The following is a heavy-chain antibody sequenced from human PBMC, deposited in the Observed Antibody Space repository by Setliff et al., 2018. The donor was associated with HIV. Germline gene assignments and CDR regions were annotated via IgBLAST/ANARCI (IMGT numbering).Heavy chain of an antibody. CDR3: AREALSRDGYSYFDY. Sequence: GGSLRLSCAASGFTFWSHSMLWVRQAPGKGLQWVAYISRGGDSIFYEDSVKGRFTISRDNARNSLFLHMDSLTAEDTAVYYCAREALSRDGYSYFDYWGQGTLVTVSS. V-gene: IGHV3-48*01. CDR1: GFTFWSHS. D-gene: IGHD5-12*01. J-gene: IGHJ4*02. CDR2: ISRGGDSI.